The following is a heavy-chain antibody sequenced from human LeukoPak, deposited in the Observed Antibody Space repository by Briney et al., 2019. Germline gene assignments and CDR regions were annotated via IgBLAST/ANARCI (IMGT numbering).Heavy chain of an antibody. V-gene: IGHV3-66*02. CDR1: GFTVSSNY. CDR3: ARDLANYDLWSGSSSGGDI. CDR2: IYSGGST. J-gene: IGHJ3*02. Sequence: PGGSLRLSCAASGFTVSSNYMSWVRQAPGKGLEWVSVIYSGGSTYYADSVKGRFTISRDNSKNTLYLQMNSLRAEDTAVYYCARDLANYDLWSGSSSGGDIWGQGTMVTVSS. D-gene: IGHD3-3*01.